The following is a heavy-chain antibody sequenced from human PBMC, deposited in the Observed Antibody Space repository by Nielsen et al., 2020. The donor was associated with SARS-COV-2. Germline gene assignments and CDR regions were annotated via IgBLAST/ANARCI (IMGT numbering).Heavy chain of an antibody. CDR2: ISYDGSNK. CDR3: ARVSSGKYGSGNYMDV. J-gene: IGHJ6*03. Sequence: GEFLKISCAASGFTFSSYGMHWVRQAPGKGLEWVAVISYDGSNKYYADSVKGRFTISRDNSKNTLYLQMNSLRAEDTAVYYCARVSSGKYGSGNYMDVWGKGTTVTVSS. D-gene: IGHD3-10*01. V-gene: IGHV3-30*03. CDR1: GFTFSSYG.